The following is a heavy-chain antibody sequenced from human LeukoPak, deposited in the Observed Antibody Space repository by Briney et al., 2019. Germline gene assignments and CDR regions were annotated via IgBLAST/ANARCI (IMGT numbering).Heavy chain of an antibody. CDR1: GFTFPNYW. CDR3: ARARITMVRGVILPDAFDI. Sequence: GGSLRLSCTASGFTFPNYWMSWVRQAPGKGLEWVANIMQDGSEKYYVDSVKGRFTISRDNAKNSLYLQMNSLRAEDTAVYYCARARITMVRGVILPDAFDIWGQGTMVTVSS. J-gene: IGHJ3*02. D-gene: IGHD3-10*01. CDR2: IMQDGSEK. V-gene: IGHV3-7*01.